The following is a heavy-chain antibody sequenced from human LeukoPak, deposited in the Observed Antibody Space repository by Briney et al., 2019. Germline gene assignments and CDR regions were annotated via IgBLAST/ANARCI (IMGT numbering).Heavy chain of an antibody. CDR2: IYWDVDK. V-gene: IGHV2-5*02. CDR1: GFSLSTSGVG. J-gene: IGHJ5*02. Sequence: SGPTLVKPTQTLTLTCTFSGFSLSTSGVGVGWIRQPPGKALEWLALIYWDVDKRYSPSLKSRLTITKDTSKNQVVLTMTNMDPVDTATYYCAREWVVVPAASSWFDPWGQGTLVTVSS. D-gene: IGHD2-2*01. CDR3: AREWVVVPAASSWFDP.